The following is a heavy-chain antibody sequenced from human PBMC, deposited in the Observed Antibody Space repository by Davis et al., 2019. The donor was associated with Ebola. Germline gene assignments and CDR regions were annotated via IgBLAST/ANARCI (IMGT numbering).Heavy chain of an antibody. Sequence: MPSETLSLTCTVSGGSISSSSYYWGWIRQPPGKGLEWIGSIYYSGSTYYNPSLKSRVTISVDTSKNQFSLKLSSVTAADTAVYYCARLALGYYYGMDVWGQGTTVTVSS. CDR2: IYYSGST. CDR1: GGSISSSSYY. D-gene: IGHD7-27*01. V-gene: IGHV4-39*01. J-gene: IGHJ6*02. CDR3: ARLALGYYYGMDV.